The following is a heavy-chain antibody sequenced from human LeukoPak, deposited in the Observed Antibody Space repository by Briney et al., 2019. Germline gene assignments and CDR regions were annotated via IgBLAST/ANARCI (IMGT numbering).Heavy chain of an antibody. V-gene: IGHV3-30*02. Sequence: PGGSLRLSCAASGFTFSSYGMHWIRQAPGKGLEWVASIRYDGSNKYYADSVKGRFTISRDNSKNTLYLQMNSLRAEDTAVYYCAKDSGGGTVTTRLGYYYMDVWGKGTTVTISS. D-gene: IGHD4-17*01. CDR3: AKDSGGGTVTTRLGYYYMDV. CDR2: IRYDGSNK. CDR1: GFTFSSYG. J-gene: IGHJ6*03.